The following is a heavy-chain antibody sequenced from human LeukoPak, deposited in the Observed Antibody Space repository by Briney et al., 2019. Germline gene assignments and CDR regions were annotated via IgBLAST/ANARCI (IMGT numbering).Heavy chain of an antibody. CDR1: GGSISSNDYY. CDR2: IYYRGSN. V-gene: IGHV4-39*01. CDR3: ARALGSCSPTSCYNNWFDP. Sequence: SETLSLTCSVSGGSISSNDYYWGWIRQPPGKGLEWIGSIYYRGSNYCNPSLKSRVTISVDTSKNQFSLKLSSVTAADTAVYYCARALGSCSPTSCYNNWFDPWGQGTLVTVSS. D-gene: IGHD2-2*02. J-gene: IGHJ5*02.